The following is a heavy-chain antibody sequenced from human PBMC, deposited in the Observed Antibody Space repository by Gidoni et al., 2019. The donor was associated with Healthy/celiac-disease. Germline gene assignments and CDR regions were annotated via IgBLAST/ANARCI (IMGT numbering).Heavy chain of an antibody. V-gene: IGHV3-23*01. CDR3: AKAYYYGSGSYSTSAEYFQH. D-gene: IGHD3-10*01. J-gene: IGHJ1*01. Sequence: EVQLLESGGGLVQPGGSLRLSCAASGFTFSSYAMSWVRQAPGKGLEWFSAISGSGGSTYYADSVKGRFTISRDNSKNTLYLQMNSLRAEDTAVYYCAKAYYYGSGSYSTSAEYFQHWGQGALVTVSS. CDR2: ISGSGGST. CDR1: GFTFSSYA.